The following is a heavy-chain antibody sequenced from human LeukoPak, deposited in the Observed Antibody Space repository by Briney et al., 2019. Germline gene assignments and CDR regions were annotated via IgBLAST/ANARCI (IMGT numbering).Heavy chain of an antibody. CDR1: GYSFTSYW. Sequence: GESLKISCKGSGYSFTSYWIGWVRQLPGKGLEWMGIIYPGDSDTRYSPSFQGQVTISADKSISTAYLQWSSLKASDTAMYYCARRYGSGSYSVYYYYYMDVWGKGTTVTVSS. V-gene: IGHV5-51*01. J-gene: IGHJ6*03. CDR2: IYPGDSDT. D-gene: IGHD3-10*01. CDR3: ARRYGSGSYSVYYYYYMDV.